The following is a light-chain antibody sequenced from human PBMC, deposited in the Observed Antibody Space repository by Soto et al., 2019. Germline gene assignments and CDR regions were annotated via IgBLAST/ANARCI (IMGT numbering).Light chain of an antibody. Sequence: EKVMTQSPATLSVSPGERATLSCRASQNVKSRLAWYQQKPGQAPRLLIYDAFTRATGIPARFSGSASGTEFTLTISRLQSEDFAVYYCQQYDEWPITLGGGTKVELK. CDR3: QQYDEWPIT. CDR1: QNVKSR. V-gene: IGKV3-15*01. CDR2: DAF. J-gene: IGKJ4*01.